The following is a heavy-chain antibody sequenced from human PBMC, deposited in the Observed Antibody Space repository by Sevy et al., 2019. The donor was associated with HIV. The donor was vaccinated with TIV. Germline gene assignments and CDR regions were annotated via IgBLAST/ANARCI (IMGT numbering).Heavy chain of an antibody. D-gene: IGHD3-22*01. CDR3: AGGRYDSSGSFDALDI. Sequence: GGSLRLSCKPSGFTFTSYAMNWVRQAPGKGLEWISTIYGSGGVTYYADSVKGRFTISREKSKKTLYLQMNSLRTEDTALYYCAGGRYDSSGSFDALDIWGQGTMVTVSS. CDR1: GFTFTSYA. J-gene: IGHJ3*02. V-gene: IGHV3-23*01. CDR2: IYGSGGVT.